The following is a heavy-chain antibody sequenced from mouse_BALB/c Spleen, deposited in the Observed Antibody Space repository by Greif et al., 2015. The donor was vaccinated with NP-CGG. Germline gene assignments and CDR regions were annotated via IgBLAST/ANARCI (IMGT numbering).Heavy chain of an antibody. D-gene: IGHD1-1*01. Sequence: EVMLVESGGGLVQPGGSLRLSCATSGFTFTDYYMSWVRQPPGKALEWLGFIRNKANGYTTAYSASVKGRFTISRDNSQSILYLQMNTLRAEDSATYYCARDYYGSSYWYFDVWGAGTTVTVSS. CDR2: IRNKANGYTT. V-gene: IGHV7-3*02. J-gene: IGHJ1*01. CDR3: ARDYYGSSYWYFDV. CDR1: GFTFTDYY.